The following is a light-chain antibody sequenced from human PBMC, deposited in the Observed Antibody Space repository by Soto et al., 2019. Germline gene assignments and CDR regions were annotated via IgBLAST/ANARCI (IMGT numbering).Light chain of an antibody. Sequence: DIVMTQSLDSLAVSLGERATINCKSSQSVLYSSNNKNYLAWYQQKPGQPPKLLIYWASTRESGVHDRFSGSGSGTDFTLTISSLQAEDVAVYYCQQYYSTPRYTFGQGTKLEIK. J-gene: IGKJ2*01. V-gene: IGKV4-1*01. CDR2: WAS. CDR1: QSVLYSSNNKNY. CDR3: QQYYSTPRYT.